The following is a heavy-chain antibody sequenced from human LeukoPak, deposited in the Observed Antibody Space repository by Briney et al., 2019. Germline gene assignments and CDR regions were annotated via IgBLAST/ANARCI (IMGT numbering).Heavy chain of an antibody. CDR1: GFTVSSNY. CDR2: IYSGGST. CDR3: ARESSGWGFDY. Sequence: GGSLRLSCAASGFTVSSNYMSWVRQAPGKGLEWVSVIYSGGSTYYADSVKGRFTISRDNSKNTLYLQMNSLRAEDTAVYYCARESSGWGFDYWGQGTLVTVSS. J-gene: IGHJ4*02. D-gene: IGHD6-19*01. V-gene: IGHV3-66*01.